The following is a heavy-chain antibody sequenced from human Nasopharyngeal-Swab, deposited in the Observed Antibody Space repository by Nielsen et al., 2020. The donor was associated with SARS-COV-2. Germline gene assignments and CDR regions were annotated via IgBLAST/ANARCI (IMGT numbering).Heavy chain of an antibody. J-gene: IGHJ4*02. Sequence: GESLKISCAASGLTVSGNYMGWVRQAPGKGLEWVSVIHSGGSTYYADSVKGRFTISRDNSKNTLYLQMNSLRAEDTAVYYCARDSPWQELDYWGQGTLVTVSS. CDR1: GLTVSGNY. CDR2: IHSGGST. V-gene: IGHV3-53*01. CDR3: ARDSPWQELDY. D-gene: IGHD1-1*01.